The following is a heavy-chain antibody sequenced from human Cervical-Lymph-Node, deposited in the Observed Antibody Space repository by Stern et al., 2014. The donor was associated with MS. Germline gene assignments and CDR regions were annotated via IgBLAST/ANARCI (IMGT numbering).Heavy chain of an antibody. Sequence: VQLVQSGAEVKKPGESLKISCKDSGYRFTRYWLGRVGQMPGKGLDWMGIIYPGDSDTRYSASFQGRVTISADKSINTAYLQWGSLEASDSATYYCARGGVSFDTGLVAFDYWGQGTLVTVSS. J-gene: IGHJ4*02. CDR3: ARGGVSFDTGLVAFDY. CDR1: GYRFTRYW. D-gene: IGHD2-15*01. CDR2: IYPGDSDT. V-gene: IGHV5-51*01.